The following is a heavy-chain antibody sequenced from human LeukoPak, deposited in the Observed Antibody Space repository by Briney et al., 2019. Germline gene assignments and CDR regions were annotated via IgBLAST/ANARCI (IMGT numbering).Heavy chain of an antibody. Sequence: ASVKVSCKASVYTFTGYYMHWVRQAPGQGLEWMGRINPNSGDTNYAQNFQGRVTMTRDTSISTAYMELSRLRSDDTAVYYCATTSGYFYYWGQGTLVTVSS. D-gene: IGHD1-26*01. CDR2: INPNSGDT. CDR3: ATTSGYFYY. CDR1: VYTFTGYY. J-gene: IGHJ4*02. V-gene: IGHV1-2*06.